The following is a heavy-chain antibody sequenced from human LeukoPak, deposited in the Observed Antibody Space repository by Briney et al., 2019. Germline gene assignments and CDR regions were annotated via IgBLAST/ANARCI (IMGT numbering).Heavy chain of an antibody. CDR1: GGSISSYY. CDR2: IYTSGST. D-gene: IGHD3-3*01. V-gene: IGHV4-4*07. J-gene: IGHJ6*03. Sequence: SETLSLTCTVSGGSISSYYWSWTRQPAGKGLEWIGRIYTSGSTNYNPSLKSRVTMSVDTSKNQFSLKLSSVTAADTAVYYCARTAYYDFWSGYSRTYYYYMDVWGKGTTVTVSS. CDR3: ARTAYYDFWSGYSRTYYYYMDV.